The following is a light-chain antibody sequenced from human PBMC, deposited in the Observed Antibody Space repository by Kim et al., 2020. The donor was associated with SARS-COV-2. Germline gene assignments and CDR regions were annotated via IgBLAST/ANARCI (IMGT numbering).Light chain of an antibody. Sequence: GQSVTISCTGTSSGVGSYNRVSWYQQPPGTAPKLMIYDVSNRPSAVPDRFSGSKSGNTASLTISRLQAEDEADYYCSSYISSSTYVFGTGTKVTVL. CDR1: SSGVGSYNR. V-gene: IGLV2-18*02. CDR2: DVS. CDR3: SSYISSSTYV. J-gene: IGLJ1*01.